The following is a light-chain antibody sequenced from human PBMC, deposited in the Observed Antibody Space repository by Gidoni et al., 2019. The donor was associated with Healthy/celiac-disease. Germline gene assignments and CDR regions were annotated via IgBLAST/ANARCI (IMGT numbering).Light chain of an antibody. J-gene: IGKJ3*01. CDR2: DAS. Sequence: EIVLSQSPAPLSLSPGERATLSCRARQSVSSYLAWYQQKPGQAPRLRIYDASNRATGIPARFSGSGSGTDFTLTSSSLEPEDCAVYYCQQRSNWPRTFXPXTKVDIK. CDR3: QQRSNWPRT. CDR1: QSVSSY. V-gene: IGKV3-11*01.